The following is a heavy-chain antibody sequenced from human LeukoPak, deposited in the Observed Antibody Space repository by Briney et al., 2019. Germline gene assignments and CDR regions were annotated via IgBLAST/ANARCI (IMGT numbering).Heavy chain of an antibody. V-gene: IGHV3-7*01. CDR2: IKRDGSDK. Sequence: GGSLRLSCAASGFTFSSYWMSWVRQAPGKGLEWVANIKRDGSDKYYVGSVEGRFTISRDNDKNSLFLQMSSLRTEDTATYYCARDLMGAAHYFQHWGQGTLVTVSS. CDR3: ARDLMGAAHYFQH. J-gene: IGHJ1*01. D-gene: IGHD2-15*01. CDR1: GFTFSSYW.